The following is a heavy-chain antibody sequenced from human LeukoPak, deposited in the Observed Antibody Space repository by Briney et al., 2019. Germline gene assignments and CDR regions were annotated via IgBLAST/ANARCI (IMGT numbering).Heavy chain of an antibody. CDR1: GGSISNYY. V-gene: IGHV4-59*01. CDR3: AGGPYQLLYWFDP. Sequence: KPSETLSLTCTVSGGSISNYYWSWIRQPPGKGLEWIGYIYYSGSTTYNPSLKSRVTISVDTSKNQFSLKLSSVTAADTAVYYCAGGPYQLLYWFDPWGQGTLVTVSS. J-gene: IGHJ5*02. CDR2: IYYSGST. D-gene: IGHD2-2*01.